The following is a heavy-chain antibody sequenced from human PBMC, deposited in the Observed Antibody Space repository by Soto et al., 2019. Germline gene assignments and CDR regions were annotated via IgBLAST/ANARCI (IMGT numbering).Heavy chain of an antibody. CDR3: ARPAVTTDDAFDI. CDR1: GFTVSSNY. J-gene: IGHJ3*02. D-gene: IGHD4-17*01. V-gene: IGHV3-66*04. CDR2: IYSGGST. Sequence: GGSLRLSCAASGFTVSSNYMSWVRQAPGKGLEWVSVIYSGGSTYYADSVKGRFTISRDNSKNTLYLQMNSLRAEDTAVYYCARPAVTTDDAFDIWGQGTMVTVSS.